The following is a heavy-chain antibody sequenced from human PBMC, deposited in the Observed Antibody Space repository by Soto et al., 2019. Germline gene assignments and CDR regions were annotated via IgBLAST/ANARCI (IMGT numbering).Heavy chain of an antibody. J-gene: IGHJ5*02. CDR3: ARSIPQDYGDYNWFDP. D-gene: IGHD4-17*01. Sequence: GESLKISCKGSGYSFTSYWIGWVRQMPGKGLEWMGIIYPGDSDTRYSPSFQGQVTISADKSISTAYLQWSSLKASDTAMYYCARSIPQDYGDYNWFDPWGQGTLVTVSS. V-gene: IGHV5-51*01. CDR2: IYPGDSDT. CDR1: GYSFTSYW.